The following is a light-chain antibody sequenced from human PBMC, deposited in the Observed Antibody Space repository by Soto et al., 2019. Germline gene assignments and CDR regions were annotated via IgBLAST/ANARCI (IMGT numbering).Light chain of an antibody. CDR2: GAS. J-gene: IGKJ2*01. Sequence: EIVLTQSPGTLSLSPGERATLSCRASQSISSSYLAWYQQKPGQAPRLLIYGASRRATGIPDRFSGRESETDFTLTITTLEPEDSAVYFCQQYASSPYTFGQGTKVEIK. V-gene: IGKV3-20*01. CDR3: QQYASSPYT. CDR1: QSISSSY.